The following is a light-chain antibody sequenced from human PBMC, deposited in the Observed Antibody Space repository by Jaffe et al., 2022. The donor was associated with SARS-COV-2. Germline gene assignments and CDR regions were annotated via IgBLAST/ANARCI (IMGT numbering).Light chain of an antibody. CDR3: AAWDDSLNGPV. J-gene: IGLJ3*02. CDR1: SSNIGTNT. Sequence: QSVLTQPPSASGTPGQRVTISCSGSSSNIGTNTVSWYKQFPGTAPKLLIYTNNQRPSGVPDRFSASKSGTSASLAISGLQSEDEADYHCAAWDDSLNGPVFGGGTKLTVL. CDR2: TNN. V-gene: IGLV1-44*01.